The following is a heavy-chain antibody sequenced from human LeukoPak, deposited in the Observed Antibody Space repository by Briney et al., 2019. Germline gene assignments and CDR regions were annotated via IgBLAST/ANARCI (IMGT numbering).Heavy chain of an antibody. Sequence: PSETLSLTCNVSGGSIRGYYWSWIRQPAGEGLEWMGRIFSSERNNYHPALKSRLMVAVDPSKIQFSLRLSSVTAADTAVYYCAREAGDYDAGGHPPTPYYFDLWGQGTLVTVSS. CDR1: GGSIRGYY. D-gene: IGHD3-16*01. CDR2: IFSSERN. CDR3: AREAGDYDAGGHPPTPYYFDL. J-gene: IGHJ4*02. V-gene: IGHV4-4*07.